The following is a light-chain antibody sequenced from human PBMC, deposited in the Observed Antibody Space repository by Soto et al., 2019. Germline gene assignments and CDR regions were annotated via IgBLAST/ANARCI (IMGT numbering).Light chain of an antibody. J-gene: IGLJ2*01. CDR2: DTN. Sequence: QTVVTQEPSLTVSPGGTVTLTCASSTGTVTTGLYPYWFQQKPGQAPRTLIYDTNNKHPWTPARFSGSLLGGKAVLTLSGAQPEDEADYYCSISYPTFRIFGGGTKLTVL. V-gene: IGLV7-46*01. CDR3: SISYPTFRI. CDR1: TGTVTTGLY.